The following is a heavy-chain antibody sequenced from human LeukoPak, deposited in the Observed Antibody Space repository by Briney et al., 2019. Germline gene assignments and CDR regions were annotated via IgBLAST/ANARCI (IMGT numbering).Heavy chain of an antibody. CDR2: IYYSGST. V-gene: IGHV4-59*12. CDR3: ARQYGSGWYKGYFQY. J-gene: IGHJ1*01. Sequence: SETLSLTCTVSGGSISSYYWSWIRQPPGKGLEWIGYIYYSGSTNYNPSLKSRVTISVDTSKNQFSLKVTSVTAADTAVYYCARQYGSGWYKGYFQYWGQGTLVTVSS. D-gene: IGHD6-19*01. CDR1: GGSISSYY.